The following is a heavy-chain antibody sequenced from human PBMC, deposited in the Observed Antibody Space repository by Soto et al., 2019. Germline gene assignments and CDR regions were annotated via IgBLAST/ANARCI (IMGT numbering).Heavy chain of an antibody. J-gene: IGHJ4*02. CDR1: GYTFTSYA. Sequence: GASVKVSCKASGYTFTSYAMHWVRQAPGQRLEWMGWINAGNGNTKYSQKFQGRVTITRDTSASTVYMELSRVRSEDTALYYCARLGLSGSYYFEREDYWGQGTLVTVSS. CDR2: INAGNGNT. D-gene: IGHD1-26*01. V-gene: IGHV1-3*01. CDR3: ARLGLSGSYYFEREDY.